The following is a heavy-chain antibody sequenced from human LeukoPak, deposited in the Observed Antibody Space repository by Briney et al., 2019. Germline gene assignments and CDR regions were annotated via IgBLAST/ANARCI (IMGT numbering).Heavy chain of an antibody. CDR1: GGSFSGYY. CDR2: INHSGST. D-gene: IGHD5-12*01. CDR3: ARGMRVATPKDNWFDP. J-gene: IGHJ5*02. V-gene: IGHV4-34*01. Sequence: SETLSLTCAVYGGSFSGYYWSWIRQPPGKGLEWIGEINHSGSTNYNPSLKSRVTISVDTSKNQFSLKLSSVTAADTAVYYCARGMRVATPKDNWFDPWGQGTLVTVSS.